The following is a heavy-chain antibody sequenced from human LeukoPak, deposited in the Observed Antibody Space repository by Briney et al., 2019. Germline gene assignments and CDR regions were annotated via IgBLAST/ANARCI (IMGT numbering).Heavy chain of an antibody. CDR2: ISGSGGST. J-gene: IGHJ5*02. CDR3: AKDLPSSYDFWSGLYNWFDP. V-gene: IGHV3-23*01. D-gene: IGHD3-3*01. Sequence: GGSLRLSCAASGFTFSSYAMSWVRQAPGKGLEWVSAISGSGGSTYYADSVKGWFTISRDNSKNTLYLQMNSLRAEDTAVYYCAKDLPSSYDFWSGLYNWFDPWGQGTLVTVSS. CDR1: GFTFSSYA.